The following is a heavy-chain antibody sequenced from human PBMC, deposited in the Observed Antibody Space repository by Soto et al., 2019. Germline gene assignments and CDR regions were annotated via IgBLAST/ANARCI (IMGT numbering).Heavy chain of an antibody. CDR1: GFTIRDHA. J-gene: IGHJ4*02. Sequence: EVQILEFGGGSVQPGMSLRLSCAVSGFTIRDHAMTWVRQAPGQGLEYVSSITKSGTDRFYADSVKGRFSISRDNSMNTLYLQMNSLTAEDTALCRCSKHVFDRGVESWGRGTLVTVAS. V-gene: IGHV3-23*01. CDR3: SKHVFDRGVES. CDR2: ITKSGTDR. D-gene: IGHD3-9*01.